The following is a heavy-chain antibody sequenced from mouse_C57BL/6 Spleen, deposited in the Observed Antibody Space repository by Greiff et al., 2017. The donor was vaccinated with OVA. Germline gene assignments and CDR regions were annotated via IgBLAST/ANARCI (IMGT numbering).Heavy chain of an antibody. D-gene: IGHD6-1*01. V-gene: IGHV1-64*01. CDR1: GYTFTSYW. CDR2: IHPNSGST. CDR3: ARSRQPAKYYFDY. Sequence: VQLQQPGAELVKPGASVKLSCKASGYTFTSYWMHWVKQRPGQGLEWIGMIHPNSGSTNYNEKFKSKATLTVDKSSSTAYMQLSSLTSEDSAVYYCARSRQPAKYYFDYWGQGTTLTVSS. J-gene: IGHJ2*01.